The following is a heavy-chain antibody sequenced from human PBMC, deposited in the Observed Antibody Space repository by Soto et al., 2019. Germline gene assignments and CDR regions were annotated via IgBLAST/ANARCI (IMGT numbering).Heavy chain of an antibody. D-gene: IGHD3-10*01. CDR3: ARETTMVRGVISHYYYYGMDV. CDR1: GFTFSSYW. Sequence: LRLSFAASGFTFSSYWISWVRQAPGKGLEWVANIKQDGSEKYYVDSVKGRFTISRDNAKNSLYLQMNSLRAEDTAVYYCARETTMVRGVISHYYYYGMDVWGQGTTVTVSS. CDR2: IKQDGSEK. J-gene: IGHJ6*02. V-gene: IGHV3-7*03.